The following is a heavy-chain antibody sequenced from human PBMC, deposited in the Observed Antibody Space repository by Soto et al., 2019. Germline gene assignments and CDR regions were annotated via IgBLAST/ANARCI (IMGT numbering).Heavy chain of an antibody. J-gene: IGHJ6*02. Sequence: GLLRRPFAPSGFSRSSNYPHWLRPAPGKGLEWVSVIYSGGSTYYADSVKGRFTISRDNSKNTLYIQIKSLRAEDTAVYYCARQQLWSDYYGMDVWGQGTTVTVYS. CDR2: IYSGGST. V-gene: IGHV3-66*04. CDR3: ARQQLWSDYYGMDV. D-gene: IGHD5-18*01. CDR1: GFSRSSNY.